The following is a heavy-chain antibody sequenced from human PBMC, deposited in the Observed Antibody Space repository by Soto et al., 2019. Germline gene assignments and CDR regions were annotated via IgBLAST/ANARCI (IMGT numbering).Heavy chain of an antibody. Sequence: PGESLKISYKGSGYSFTSYWIGWVRQMPGKGLEWMGIIYPGDSDTRYSPSFQGQVTISADKSISTAYLQWSSLKASDTAMYYCARVTTGDYYYYGMDVWGQGTTVTVSS. CDR3: ARVTTGDYYYYGMDV. D-gene: IGHD4-17*01. J-gene: IGHJ6*02. CDR1: GYSFTSYW. V-gene: IGHV5-51*01. CDR2: IYPGDSDT.